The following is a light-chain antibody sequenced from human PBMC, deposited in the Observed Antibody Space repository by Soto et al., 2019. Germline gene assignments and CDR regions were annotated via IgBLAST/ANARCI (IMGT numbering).Light chain of an antibody. CDR1: QSVSSSY. Sequence: EIVLTQSPGTLSVSPGERATLSCRASQSVSSSYLAWYQQKPGQAPRLLIYGASSRATGIPDRFSGSGSGTDFTLTISRLEPEDFAVYHCQHYGSSLWTFGQGPKVEI. CDR2: GAS. J-gene: IGKJ1*01. CDR3: QHYGSSLWT. V-gene: IGKV3-20*01.